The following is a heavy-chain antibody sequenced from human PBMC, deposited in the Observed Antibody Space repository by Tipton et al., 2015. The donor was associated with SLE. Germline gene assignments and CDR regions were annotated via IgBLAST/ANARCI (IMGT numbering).Heavy chain of an antibody. D-gene: IGHD2-21*01. CDR2: IYYSGST. Sequence: TLSLTCTVSGGSISSYYWSWIRQPPGKGLEWIGYIYYSGSTNYNPSLKSRVTMTRDTSTSTVYMELSSLRSEDTAVYYCARGLGGDHIDYWGQGTLVTVSS. CDR1: GGSISSYY. J-gene: IGHJ4*02. CDR3: ARGLGGDHIDY. V-gene: IGHV4-59*01.